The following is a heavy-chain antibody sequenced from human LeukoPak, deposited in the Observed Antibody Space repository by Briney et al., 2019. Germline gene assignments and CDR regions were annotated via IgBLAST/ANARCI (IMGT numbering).Heavy chain of an antibody. CDR2: INHSGST. Sequence: SETLSLTCAVYGGSFSGYYWSWIRQPPGKGLEWIGEINHSGSTNYNPSLKSRVTISVDTSKNQFSLKLSSVTAADTAVYYCARFFVRDIVVVPAAVDTNWFDLLGQGTLVTVSS. V-gene: IGHV4-34*01. J-gene: IGHJ5*02. CDR3: ARFFVRDIVVVPAAVDTNWFDL. CDR1: GGSFSGYY. D-gene: IGHD2-2*01.